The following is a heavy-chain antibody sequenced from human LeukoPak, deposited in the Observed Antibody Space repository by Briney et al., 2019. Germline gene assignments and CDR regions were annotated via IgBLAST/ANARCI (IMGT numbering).Heavy chain of an antibody. CDR2: INPNSGGT. CDR3: ARDEIAVAGLDY. V-gene: IGHV1-2*02. J-gene: IGHJ4*02. Sequence: GASVKVSCKASGYTFTGYYMHWVRPAPGQGLEWVGWINPNSGGTNYAQKFQGRVTMTRDTSISTAYMELSRLRSDETAVYYCARDEIAVAGLDYWGQGTLVTVSS. CDR1: GYTFTGYY. D-gene: IGHD6-19*01.